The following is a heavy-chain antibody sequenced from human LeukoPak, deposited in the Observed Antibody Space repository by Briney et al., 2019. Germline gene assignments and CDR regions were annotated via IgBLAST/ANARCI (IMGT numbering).Heavy chain of an antibody. J-gene: IGHJ6*02. CDR1: GFTFSSYS. CDR3: ARSPDGMDV. D-gene: IGHD1-14*01. CDR2: ISSSSSVI. V-gene: IGHV3-48*02. Sequence: GGSLRLSCAASGFTFSSYSMNWVRQAPGKGLEWVSYISSSSSVIYYGDSVKGRFTISRDNAKNSLYLQMNSLRDGDTAVYYCARSPDGMDVWGQGTTVTVSS.